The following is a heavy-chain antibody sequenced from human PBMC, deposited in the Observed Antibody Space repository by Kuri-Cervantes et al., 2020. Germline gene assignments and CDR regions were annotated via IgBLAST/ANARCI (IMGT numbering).Heavy chain of an antibody. V-gene: IGHV4-34*01. CDR2: INHSGST. D-gene: IGHD2-21*02. J-gene: IGHJ5*01. CDR1: GGSFSGCY. CDR3: ARFVTDWFDS. Sequence: SETLSLTCAVYGGSFSGCYWSWIRQPPGKGLEWIGEINHSGSTNYNPSLKSRVTISVDTSKNQFSLKLSSVTAADTAVYYCARFVTDWFDSWSQGTLVTVSS.